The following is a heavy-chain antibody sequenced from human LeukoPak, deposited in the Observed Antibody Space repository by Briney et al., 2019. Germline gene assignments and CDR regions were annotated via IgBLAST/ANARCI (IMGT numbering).Heavy chain of an antibody. CDR1: GGSFSGYY. V-gene: IGHV4-34*01. J-gene: IGHJ5*02. CDR3: AREVPAAINWFDP. Sequence: SETLSLTCAVYGGSFSGYYWSWIRQPPGKGLGWIGEINHSGSTNYNPSLKSRVTISVDTSKNQFSLTLSSVTAADTAVYYCAREVPAAINWFDPWGQGTLVTVSS. D-gene: IGHD2-2*01. CDR2: INHSGST.